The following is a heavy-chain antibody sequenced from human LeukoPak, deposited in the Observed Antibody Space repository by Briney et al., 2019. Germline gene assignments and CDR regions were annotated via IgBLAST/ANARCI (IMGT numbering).Heavy chain of an antibody. CDR1: GFTFSSSA. V-gene: IGHV3-23*01. CDR3: AKDFSLGSHNWFDP. CDR2: ISGSGGNT. Sequence: PGGSLRLSCAASGFTFSSSAMSWVRQAPGKGLEWVSAISGSGGNTYYADSAKGRFTISRDNSKNTLYLQMNSLRAEDTALYYCAKDFSLGSHNWFDPWGQGTLVTVSS. D-gene: IGHD3-10*01. J-gene: IGHJ5*02.